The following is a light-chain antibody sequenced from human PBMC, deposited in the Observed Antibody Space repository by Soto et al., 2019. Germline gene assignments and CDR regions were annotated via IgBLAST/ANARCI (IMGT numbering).Light chain of an antibody. CDR3: QQYNNWPPWT. CDR1: QSVNSN. Sequence: EIVMTQSPATLSVSPGERVTLSCRASQSVNSNLAWYQQKPGQAPRLLIYGASTRATGLPARFSGSGSGTDFTLTINSLQSEDFAVYYCQQYNNWPPWTFGQGTKVEVK. CDR2: GAS. J-gene: IGKJ1*01. V-gene: IGKV3-15*01.